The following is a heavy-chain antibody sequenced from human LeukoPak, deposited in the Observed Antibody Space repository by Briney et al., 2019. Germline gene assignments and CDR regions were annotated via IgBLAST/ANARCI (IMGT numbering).Heavy chain of an antibody. CDR2: ITWNTDTI. D-gene: IGHD4-17*01. J-gene: IGHJ4*02. Sequence: GGSLRLSCAASGFTFDDYAMHWVRQGPGKGLEWISGITWNTDTIGYADSVMGRFTISRDNAKNSLYLQMNSLRAEDTAVYYCARDTYGDYVVDYWGQGTLVIVSS. CDR1: GFTFDDYA. CDR3: ARDTYGDYVVDY. V-gene: IGHV3-9*01.